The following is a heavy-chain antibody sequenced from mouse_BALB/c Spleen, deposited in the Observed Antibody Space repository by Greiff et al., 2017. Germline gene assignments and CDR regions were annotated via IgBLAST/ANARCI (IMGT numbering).Heavy chain of an antibody. D-gene: IGHD1-1*01. CDR1: GFTFSSYT. V-gene: IGHV5-12-2*01. CDR3: ARRSYVYAMDY. J-gene: IGHJ4*01. CDR2: ISNGGGST. Sequence: DVKLVESGGGLVQPGGSLKLSCAASGFTFSSYTMSWVRQTPEKRLEWVAYISNGGGSTYYPDTVKGRFTISRDNAKNTLYLQMSSLKSEDTAMYYCARRSYVYAMDYWGQGTSVTVSS.